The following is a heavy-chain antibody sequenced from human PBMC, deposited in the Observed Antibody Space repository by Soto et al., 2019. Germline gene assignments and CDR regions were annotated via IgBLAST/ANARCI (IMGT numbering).Heavy chain of an antibody. CDR3: ARIRGYCSGGSCYYYYYAMDV. D-gene: IGHD2-15*01. V-gene: IGHV2-26*01. CDR1: GFSLSEANMG. J-gene: IGHJ6*02. CDR2: ILSNDEE. Sequence: ESAPTLVNPTETLTLTYRVSGFSLSEANMGVSWIRQPPGKALEWLAHILSNDEEVYSTSLENRLTISKDTSKSQVVLTLTDIDPLDTATYYCARIRGYCSGGSCYYYYYAMDVWGQGTTVTVSS.